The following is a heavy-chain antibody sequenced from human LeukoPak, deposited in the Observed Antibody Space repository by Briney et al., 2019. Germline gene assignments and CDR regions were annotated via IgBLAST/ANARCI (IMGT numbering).Heavy chain of an antibody. CDR3: ARVYDSTGYYLDY. CDR1: GGSISSYD. Sequence: SETLSLTCTVSGGSISSYDWSWIRQPAGNGLDWIGCICSSGNTNYNPSLKSRVTMSVDTSKNQFSLKLTSVTAADTAVYYCARVYDSTGYYLDYWGRGTPVTVSS. CDR2: ICSSGNT. J-gene: IGHJ4*02. V-gene: IGHV4-4*07. D-gene: IGHD3-22*01.